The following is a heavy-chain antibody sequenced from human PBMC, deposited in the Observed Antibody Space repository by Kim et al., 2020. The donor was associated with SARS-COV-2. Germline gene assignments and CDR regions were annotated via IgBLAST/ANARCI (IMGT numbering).Heavy chain of an antibody. J-gene: IGHJ5*02. Sequence: VKGRFTISRDDSKNSLYLQMNSLKTEDTAVYYCARGETYYYESSGYSLPTWGQGTLVTVSS. V-gene: IGHV3-72*01. CDR3: ARGETYYYESSGYSLPT. D-gene: IGHD3-22*01.